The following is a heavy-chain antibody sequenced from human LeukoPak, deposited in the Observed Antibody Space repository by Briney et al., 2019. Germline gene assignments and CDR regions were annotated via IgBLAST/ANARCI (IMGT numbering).Heavy chain of an antibody. CDR2: IYYSGST. J-gene: IGHJ6*03. CDR3: ASTNGRYFDWFTVGPSWNYYYYYMDV. CDR1: GGSISSSSYY. D-gene: IGHD3-9*01. Sequence: SETLSLTCTVSGGSISSSSYYWGWIRQPPRKGLEWIGSIYYSGSTYYNPSLKSRVTISVDTSKNQFSLKLSSVTAADTAVYYCASTNGRYFDWFTVGPSWNYYYYYMDVWGKGTTVTVSS. V-gene: IGHV4-39*07.